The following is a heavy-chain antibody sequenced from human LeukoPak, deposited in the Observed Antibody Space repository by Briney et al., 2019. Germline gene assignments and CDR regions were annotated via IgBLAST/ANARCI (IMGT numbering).Heavy chain of an antibody. V-gene: IGHV6-1*01. CDR2: TYYRSKWYN. CDR3: ARWTGDKDAFDI. D-gene: IGHD3/OR15-3a*01. CDR1: GDSVSSNSAA. J-gene: IGHJ3*02. Sequence: SQTLSLTCALSGDSVSSNSAAWDWIRQSPSRGLEWLARTYYRSKWYNDYAVSVKSRITINPDTSKNQFSLQLNSVTPEDTAVYYCARWTGDKDAFDIWGQGTMVTVSS.